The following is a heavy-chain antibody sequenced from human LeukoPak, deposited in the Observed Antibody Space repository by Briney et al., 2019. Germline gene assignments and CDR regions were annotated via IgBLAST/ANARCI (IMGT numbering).Heavy chain of an antibody. CDR3: ARGRGTIFGVVPLHYFDY. Sequence: SVKVSCKASGGTFSSYAISWVRQAPGQGLEWMGRIIPILGIANYAQKFQGRVTITADKSTSTAYMELSSLRSEDTAVYYCARGRGTIFGVVPLHYFDYWGQGTLVTVSS. D-gene: IGHD3-3*01. CDR1: GGTFSSYA. CDR2: IIPILGIA. J-gene: IGHJ4*02. V-gene: IGHV1-69*04.